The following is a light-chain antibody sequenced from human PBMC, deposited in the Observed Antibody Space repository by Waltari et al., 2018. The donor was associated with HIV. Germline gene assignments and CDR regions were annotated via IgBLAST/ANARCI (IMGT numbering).Light chain of an antibody. Sequence: EIVLTQSPATLSLSPGERATLSCRASQSVSTFLAWYQQKPGQCPRLLISGASSRATGIPDRFSGSGSGTDFTLTISRLETEDFAVYYCQQHGTSPLTFGGGTKVEIK. V-gene: IGKV3-20*01. CDR2: GAS. J-gene: IGKJ4*01. CDR1: QSVSTF. CDR3: QQHGTSPLT.